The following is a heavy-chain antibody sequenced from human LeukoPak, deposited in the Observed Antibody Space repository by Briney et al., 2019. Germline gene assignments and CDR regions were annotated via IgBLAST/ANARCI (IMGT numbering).Heavy chain of an antibody. J-gene: IGHJ4*02. CDR3: ARDKYSSGWYYYFDY. D-gene: IGHD6-19*01. Sequence: GGSLRLSCAASGFTFSSNYMSWVRQAPGKGLEWVSVIYSGGSTYYADSVKGRFTISRDNSKNTLYLQMNSLRAEDTAVYYCARDKYSSGWYYYFDYWGQGTLVTVSS. V-gene: IGHV3-66*01. CDR2: IYSGGST. CDR1: GFTFSSNY.